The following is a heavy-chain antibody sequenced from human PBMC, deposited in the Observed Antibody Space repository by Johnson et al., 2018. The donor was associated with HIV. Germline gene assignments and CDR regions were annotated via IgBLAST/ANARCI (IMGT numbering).Heavy chain of an antibody. Sequence: QVQLVESGGGLVQPGGSLRLSCAASGFTFSSYAMHWVRKAPAKGLEWVAVISYDGSDKYYADSVQGRFTISRDNSKNTLYLQMNSLRAEDTAVYYCAREGGVHCTGGVCYRSTDAFDIWGQGTMVTVSS. D-gene: IGHD2-8*02. V-gene: IGHV3-30*04. CDR2: ISYDGSDK. CDR3: AREGGVHCTGGVCYRSTDAFDI. CDR1: GFTFSSYA. J-gene: IGHJ3*02.